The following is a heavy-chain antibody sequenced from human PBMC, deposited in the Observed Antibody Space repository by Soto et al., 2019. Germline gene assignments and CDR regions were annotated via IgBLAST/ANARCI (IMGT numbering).Heavy chain of an antibody. CDR2: IYYSGST. CDR1: GGSISSYY. J-gene: IGHJ4*02. V-gene: IGHV4-59*01. CDR3: ARDRPYSYDSSAYPALDY. D-gene: IGHD3-22*01. Sequence: LSLTCTVSGGSISSYYWSWIRQPPGKGLEWIGYIYYSGSTNYNPSLKSRVTISVDTSKNQFSLKLSSVTADDTAVYFCARDRPYSYDSSAYPALDYWGQGTLVTV.